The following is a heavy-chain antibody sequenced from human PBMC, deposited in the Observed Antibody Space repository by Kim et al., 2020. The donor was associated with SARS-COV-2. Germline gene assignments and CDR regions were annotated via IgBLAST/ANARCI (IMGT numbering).Heavy chain of an antibody. CDR1: GGSISSHTYY. CDR2: THSSGRM. V-gene: IGHV4-39*01. J-gene: IGHJ4*02. CDR3: ARLLGFFRALDY. Sequence: SETLSLTCTVSGGSISSHTYYWGWIRQSPGKGLEWIGSTHSSGRMYYNPSLKSRVTMSMDTSKNQFSLSLTSVTAADTAVYYRARLLGFFRALDYWGQGTLLTVSS. D-gene: IGHD3-3*01.